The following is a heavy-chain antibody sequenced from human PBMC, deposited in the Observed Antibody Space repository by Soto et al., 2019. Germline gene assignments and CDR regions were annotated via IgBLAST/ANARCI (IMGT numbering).Heavy chain of an antibody. V-gene: IGHV3-48*01. CDR1: GFTFSSYS. CDR3: ARDVLYYYDSSGYSLD. CDR2: ISSSSSTI. J-gene: IGHJ4*02. Sequence: GGSLRLSCAASGFTFSSYSMNWVRQAPGKGLEWVSYISSSSSTIYYADSVKGRFTIPRDNAKNSLYLQMNSLRAEDTAVYYCARDVLYYYDSSGYSLDWGQGTLVTVSS. D-gene: IGHD3-22*01.